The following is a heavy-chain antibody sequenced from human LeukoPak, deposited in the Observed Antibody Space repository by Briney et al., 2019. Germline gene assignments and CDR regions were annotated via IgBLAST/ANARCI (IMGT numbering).Heavy chain of an antibody. CDR3: AKEIGAGDGSGSYWVEYYAMDV. Sequence: GGSLRLSCAAPGFTFSSYGMHWVRQAPGKGLEWVAVIWYDGSNKYYADSVKGRFTISRDNSKYTLYLQMNSLRAEDTAVYYCAKEIGAGDGSGSYWVEYYAMDVWGQGTTVTVSS. CDR2: IWYDGSNK. D-gene: IGHD3-10*01. J-gene: IGHJ6*02. V-gene: IGHV3-33*06. CDR1: GFTFSSYG.